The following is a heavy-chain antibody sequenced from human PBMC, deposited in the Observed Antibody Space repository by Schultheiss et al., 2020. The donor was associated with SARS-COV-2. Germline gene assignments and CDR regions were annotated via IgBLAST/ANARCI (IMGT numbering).Heavy chain of an antibody. CDR2: ISAYNGNT. J-gene: IGHJ3*02. CDR1: GYTFTSYG. CDR3: ARDADFSGSYHPDAFDI. V-gene: IGHV1-18*01. Sequence: ASVKVSCKASGYTFTSYGISWVRQAPGQGLEWMGWISAYNGNTNYAQKFQGRVTMTRDTSISTAYMELSRLRSDDTAVYYCARDADFSGSYHPDAFDIWGQGTMVTVSS. D-gene: IGHD1-26*01.